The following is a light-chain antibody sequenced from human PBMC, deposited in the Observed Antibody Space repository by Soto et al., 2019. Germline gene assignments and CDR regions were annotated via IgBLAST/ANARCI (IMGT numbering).Light chain of an antibody. CDR1: QSVDNSY. CDR3: QQYDTSPWT. Sequence: EIVLTQSPGTLSLSSGERATLSCKTSQSVDNSYLAWYQHKHGQPPRLLIYGASSRATGIPDRFRASGSGTDFTLTISSLEPEDFAVYYCQQYDTSPWTFGPGTKVEIK. V-gene: IGKV3-20*01. CDR2: GAS. J-gene: IGKJ1*01.